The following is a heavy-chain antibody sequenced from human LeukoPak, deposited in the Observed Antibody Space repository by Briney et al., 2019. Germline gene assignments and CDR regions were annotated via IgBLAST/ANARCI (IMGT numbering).Heavy chain of an antibody. V-gene: IGHV3-48*03. CDR3: ARGEVVTASLPDYFYYYMDV. CDR1: GFTFSTYE. Sequence: GGSLRLSCAASGFTFSTYEMNWVRQAPGKGLEWVSYITDSGRTIYYADSVKGRFTISRDNAKNSLFLQMNSLRAEDTAVYCCARGEVVTASLPDYFYYYMDVWGKGTTVTISS. J-gene: IGHJ6*03. D-gene: IGHD2-21*02. CDR2: ITDSGRTI.